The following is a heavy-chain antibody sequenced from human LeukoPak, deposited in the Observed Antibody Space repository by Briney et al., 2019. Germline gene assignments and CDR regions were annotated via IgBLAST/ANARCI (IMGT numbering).Heavy chain of an antibody. J-gene: IGHJ6*04. V-gene: IGHV3-30*18. CDR3: AKAKMVAADGYQYYYGMDV. Sequence: GGSLRLSCAASGFIFSNYGMHWARQAPGKGLEWVAVTSYDGSNKHYADSVKGRFIISRDTAKNTLYLQMSSLRVEDTAVYYCAKAKMVAADGYQYYYGMDVWGKGTTLTVSS. CDR1: GFIFSNYG. D-gene: IGHD2-15*01. CDR2: TSYDGSNK.